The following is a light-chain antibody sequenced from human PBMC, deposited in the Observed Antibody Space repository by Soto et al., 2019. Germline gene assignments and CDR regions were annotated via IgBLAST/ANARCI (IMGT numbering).Light chain of an antibody. Sequence: QSVLTQPASVSGSPGQAITISCTGTSSDVGGYNYVSWYQQHPGKAPKLMISDVSNRPSGVSNRFSGSKSGNTASLTISGLQAEDEADYYCSSYSSSSTPYLFGSGTKVTV. CDR1: SSDVGGYNY. J-gene: IGLJ1*01. CDR2: DVS. CDR3: SSYSSSSTPYL. V-gene: IGLV2-14*03.